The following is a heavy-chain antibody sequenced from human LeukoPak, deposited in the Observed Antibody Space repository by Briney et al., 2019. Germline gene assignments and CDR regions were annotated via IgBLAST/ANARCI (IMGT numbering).Heavy chain of an antibody. Sequence: PGGSLRLSCAASGFTFSDYYMSWIRQAPGKGLEWVSYISSSGSTIYYADSVKGRFTISRDNAKNSLYLQMNSLRAEDTAVYYCAREATIFGVVLYYFDYWGQGTLVTVSS. CDR1: GFTFSDYY. D-gene: IGHD3-3*01. CDR3: AREATIFGVVLYYFDY. J-gene: IGHJ4*02. V-gene: IGHV3-11*04. CDR2: ISSSGSTI.